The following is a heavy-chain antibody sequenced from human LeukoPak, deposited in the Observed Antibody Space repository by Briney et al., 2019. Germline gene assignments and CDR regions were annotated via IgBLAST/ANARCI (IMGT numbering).Heavy chain of an antibody. CDR1: VDSITSYY. D-gene: IGHD3-10*01. J-gene: IGHJ4*02. CDR2: VYYRWST. CDR3: AGVFSGRRPFEL. V-gene: IGHV4-59*01. Sequence: SETLSLTCTVSVDSITSYYWNWIRQPPGQGLEWIGYVYYRWSTNYNPSLKTRVTTSIDTSKKQFSLKLSSVTAADTAVYFCAGVFSGRRPFELWGKGTLVTVSS.